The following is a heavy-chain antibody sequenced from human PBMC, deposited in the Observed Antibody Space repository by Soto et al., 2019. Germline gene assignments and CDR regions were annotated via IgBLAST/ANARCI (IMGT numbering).Heavy chain of an antibody. Sequence: QVQLEQSGAEVKKPGSSVTVSCKASGGTLSDHGVAWLRQAPGQGLELMGGTIPVFNTAKYAQKFQGRVTVTADKFTNIAYMELSSLRSDDTAFYFCARVVYGSGNYYTGPSAFDIWGQGTMVIVSS. J-gene: IGHJ3*02. CDR2: TIPVFNTA. D-gene: IGHD3-10*01. CDR3: ARVVYGSGNYYTGPSAFDI. V-gene: IGHV1-69*06. CDR1: GGTLSDHG.